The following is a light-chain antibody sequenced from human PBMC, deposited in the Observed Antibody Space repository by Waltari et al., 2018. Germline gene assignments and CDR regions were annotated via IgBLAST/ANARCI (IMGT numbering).Light chain of an antibody. V-gene: IGKV3-15*01. CDR2: GAS. J-gene: IGKJ2*01. CDR1: QSIRSN. CDR3: QQYYNWPYN. Sequence: ETVMTQSPPTLSVSPGERVTFSCRASQSIRSNLAWYQQRPGQPPSLLIYGASTGATGLPARFSGSGSGTDFTLTISSLQSEDIAVYYCQQYYNWPYNFGPGTKLEI.